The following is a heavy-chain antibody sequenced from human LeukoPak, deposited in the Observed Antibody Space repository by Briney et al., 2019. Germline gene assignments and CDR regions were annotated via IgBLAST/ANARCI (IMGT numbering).Heavy chain of an antibody. CDR1: GGPISSGSYY. CDR3: AREPYYYESSGYSPY. CDR2: IYTSGST. Sequence: SETLSLTCTVSGGPISSGSYYWSWIRQPAGKGLEWIGRIYTSGSTNYNPSLKSRVIISADTSKNQFSLKLSSVTAADTAVYYCAREPYYYESSGYSPYWGQGTLVTVSS. V-gene: IGHV4-61*02. D-gene: IGHD3-22*01. J-gene: IGHJ4*02.